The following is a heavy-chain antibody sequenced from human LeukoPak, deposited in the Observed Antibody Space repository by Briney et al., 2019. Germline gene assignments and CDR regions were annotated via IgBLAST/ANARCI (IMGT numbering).Heavy chain of an antibody. Sequence: GSLRLSCAASGFTFSSYWMHWVRQAPGKGLEWVSSISSSSSYIYYADSVKGRFTISRDNAKNSLYLQMNSLRAEDTAVYYCARLGYCSSTSCVAFDIWGQGTMVTVSS. J-gene: IGHJ3*02. CDR1: GFTFSSYW. D-gene: IGHD2-2*01. V-gene: IGHV3-21*01. CDR3: ARLGYCSSTSCVAFDI. CDR2: ISSSSSYI.